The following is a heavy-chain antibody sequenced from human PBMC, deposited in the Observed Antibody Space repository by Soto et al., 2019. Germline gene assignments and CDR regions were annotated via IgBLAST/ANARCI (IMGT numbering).Heavy chain of an antibody. CDR1: GYTFTTYA. V-gene: IGHV1-18*01. Sequence: ASVKVSCKASGYTFTTYAFSWVRQAPGEGLEWMGWISAYNGNTDYAQKLQGRVTMTTDTSTSTAYLGLRSLGSEDTAVYYWARAGAGDDYGGQGTLVTVSS. CDR3: ARAGAGDDY. J-gene: IGHJ4*02. D-gene: IGHD3-10*01. CDR2: ISAYNGNT.